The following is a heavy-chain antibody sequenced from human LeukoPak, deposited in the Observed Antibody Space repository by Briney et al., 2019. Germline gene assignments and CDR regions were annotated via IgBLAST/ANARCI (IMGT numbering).Heavy chain of an antibody. Sequence: GGSLRLSCAASGFTFSSYGMHWVRQAPGKGLEWVAVISYDGSNKYYADSVKGRFTISRDNSRNTLYLQMDSLRAEDTAVYYCAKDSSGDFWGGYYPFDIWGQGTVVTVSS. D-gene: IGHD3-3*01. CDR3: AKDSSGDFWGGYYPFDI. CDR1: GFTFSSYG. CDR2: ISYDGSNK. V-gene: IGHV3-30*18. J-gene: IGHJ3*02.